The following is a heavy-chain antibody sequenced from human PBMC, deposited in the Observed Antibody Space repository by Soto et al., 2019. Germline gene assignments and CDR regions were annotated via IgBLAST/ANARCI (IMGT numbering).Heavy chain of an antibody. CDR1: GFTFGDYA. V-gene: IGHV3-9*01. J-gene: IGHJ4*02. D-gene: IGHD6-13*01. Sequence: GGSLRLSCAASGFTFGDYAMQWVRQAPGKGLEWVSAISWNSGSIDYADSVKGRFTISRDNAKNSLYLQMNSLRAEDTALYYCAKSHTGSGWYVTPDYLGQGSRVTVSS. CDR3: AKSHTGSGWYVTPDY. CDR2: ISWNSGSI.